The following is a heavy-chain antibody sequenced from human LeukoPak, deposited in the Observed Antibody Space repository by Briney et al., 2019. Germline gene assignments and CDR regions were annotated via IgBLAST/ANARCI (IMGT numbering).Heavy chain of an antibody. CDR3: ARDDMYYDSSGYYNWFDP. D-gene: IGHD3-22*01. CDR1: GYTFTSYY. CDR2: INPSGGST. V-gene: IGHV1-46*01. Sequence: ASVKVSCTASGYTFTSYYMHWMRQAPGQGLEWMGIINPSGGSTSYAQKFQGRVTMTRDTSTSTVYMELSSLRSEDTAVYYCARDDMYYDSSGYYNWFDPWGQGTLVTVSS. J-gene: IGHJ5*02.